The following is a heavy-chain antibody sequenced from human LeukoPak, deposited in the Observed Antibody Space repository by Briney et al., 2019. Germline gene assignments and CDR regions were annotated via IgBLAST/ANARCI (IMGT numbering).Heavy chain of an antibody. D-gene: IGHD3-10*01. Sequence: ASVKVSCKASGYTFTGYYMHWVRQAPGQGLEWMGWINPNSGNTGYAQKFQDRVTMTSNTSISTAYMELSSLRSEDTAVYYCARVITMIRGVIMGWFDPWGQGTLVTVSS. V-gene: IGHV1-8*02. CDR1: GYTFTGYY. J-gene: IGHJ5*02. CDR3: ARVITMIRGVIMGWFDP. CDR2: INPNSGNT.